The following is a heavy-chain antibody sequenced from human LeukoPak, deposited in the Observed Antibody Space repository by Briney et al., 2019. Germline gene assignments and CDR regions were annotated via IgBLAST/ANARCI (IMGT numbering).Heavy chain of an antibody. V-gene: IGHV3-23*01. J-gene: IGHJ4*02. CDR1: GFTFSGYA. Sequence: HPGGSLRLSCAASGFTFSGYAMSWVRQAPGKGLEWVSAISGSGGSTYYADSVKGRFTISRDNSKNTLYLQMNSLRAEDTAVYYCAKDCNRGRLYSSSSYDYWGQGTLVTVSS. D-gene: IGHD6-6*01. CDR3: AKDCNRGRLYSSSSYDY. CDR2: ISGSGGST.